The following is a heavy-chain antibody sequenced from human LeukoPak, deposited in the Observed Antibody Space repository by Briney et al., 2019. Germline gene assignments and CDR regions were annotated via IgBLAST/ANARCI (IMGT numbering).Heavy chain of an antibody. J-gene: IGHJ1*01. D-gene: IGHD4-17*01. Sequence: GSLRLSCAASGFTFSSYSMNWVRQAPGKGLEWIGEINHSGSTNYNPSLKSRVTMSIDTSKNQFSLKLSSVTAADTAIYYCARQDYGEVDWGQGTLVTVSS. V-gene: IGHV4-34*01. CDR1: GFTFSSYS. CDR2: INHSGST. CDR3: ARQDYGEVD.